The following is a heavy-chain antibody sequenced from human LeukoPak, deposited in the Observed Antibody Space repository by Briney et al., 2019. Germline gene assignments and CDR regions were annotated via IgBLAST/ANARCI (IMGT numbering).Heavy chain of an antibody. Sequence: GASVKVSCKASGYTFTNYGISWVRQAPGQGLEWMGWISIFNGNTNYAQKLQGRVTMTPDSSTSTAYMELRGLRSDDTAVYYCARGVISPLDYWGQGTLVTVSS. V-gene: IGHV1-18*01. CDR2: ISIFNGNT. CDR1: GYTFTNYG. D-gene: IGHD2-21*01. J-gene: IGHJ4*02. CDR3: ARGVISPLDY.